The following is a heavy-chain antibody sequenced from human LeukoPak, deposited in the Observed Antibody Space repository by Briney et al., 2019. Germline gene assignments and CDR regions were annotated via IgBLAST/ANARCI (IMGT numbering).Heavy chain of an antibody. D-gene: IGHD6-19*01. CDR1: GFTFSSYS. Sequence: GGSLRLSCAASGFTFSSYSMNWVRQAPGKGLEWVSYISSSSSTIYYADSVKGRFTISRDNAKNSLYLQMNSLRDEDTAVYYCARDLRQWLVPYYYGTDVWGQGTTVTVSS. CDR2: ISSSSSTI. V-gene: IGHV3-48*02. J-gene: IGHJ6*02. CDR3: ARDLRQWLVPYYYGTDV.